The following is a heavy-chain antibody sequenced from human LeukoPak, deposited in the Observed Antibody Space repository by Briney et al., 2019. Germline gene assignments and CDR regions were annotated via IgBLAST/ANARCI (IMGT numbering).Heavy chain of an antibody. J-gene: IGHJ4*02. D-gene: IGHD6-19*01. CDR3: ARPAAGTAPYFDY. CDR2: IYPSDSES. CDR1: RHNFMNYW. V-gene: IGHV5-51*01. Sequence: GESLKISCKGPRHNFMNYWIAWVRQAPGKGLEWMGIIYPSDSESRYSPSFQGQVTFTADTSTETAYLQWSSLKASDTAMYFCARPAAGTAPYFDYWGQGTLVTVSS.